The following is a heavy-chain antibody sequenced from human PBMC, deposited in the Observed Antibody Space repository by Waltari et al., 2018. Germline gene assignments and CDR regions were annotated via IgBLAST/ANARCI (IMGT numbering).Heavy chain of an antibody. CDR2: ISYSSTYI. Sequence: EVHLVESGGGVVKPGGSLRLSCAASGLPFSSYNMHWVRQAPGKGLEWVSIISYSSTYIYYSDSVKGRFTVSRDNAKSSLYLQMNSLRAEDTAVYYCARDHEYGGKADYWGQGTLVTVSS. D-gene: IGHD4-17*01. CDR1: GLPFSSYN. CDR3: ARDHEYGGKADY. V-gene: IGHV3-21*01. J-gene: IGHJ4*02.